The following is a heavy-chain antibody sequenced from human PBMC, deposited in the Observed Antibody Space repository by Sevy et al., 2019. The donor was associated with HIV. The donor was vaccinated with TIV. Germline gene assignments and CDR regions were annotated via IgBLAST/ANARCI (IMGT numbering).Heavy chain of an antibody. CDR2: IKQDGSEK. CDR1: GFTFSSYS. Sequence: GGSLRLSCAASGFTFSSYSMNWVRQAPGKGLEWVANIKQDGSEKYYVDSVKGRFTISRDNAKNSLYLQMNSLRAEDTAVYYCARSRSLQLWLLYYFDYWGQGTLVTVSS. J-gene: IGHJ4*02. CDR3: ARSRSLQLWLLYYFDY. D-gene: IGHD5-18*01. V-gene: IGHV3-7*01.